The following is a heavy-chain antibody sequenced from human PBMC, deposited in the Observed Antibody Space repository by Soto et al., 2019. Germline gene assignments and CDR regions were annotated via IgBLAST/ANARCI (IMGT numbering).Heavy chain of an antibody. V-gene: IGHV1-2*04. CDR3: ARGDSTDCSNGVCSFFYNHDMAV. D-gene: IGHD2-8*01. Sequence: GASVKVSCKASGYSFTDYHIHWVRQAPGQGLEWLGRINPKSGGTSTAQKFQGWVTMTTDTSISTASMELTRLTSDDTAIYYCARGDSTDCSNGVCSFFYNHDMAVWG. CDR2: INPKSGGT. CDR1: GYSFTDYH. J-gene: IGHJ6*02.